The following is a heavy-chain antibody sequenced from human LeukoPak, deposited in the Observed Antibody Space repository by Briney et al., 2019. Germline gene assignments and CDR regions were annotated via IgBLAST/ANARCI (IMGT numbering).Heavy chain of an antibody. D-gene: IGHD3-10*01. CDR2: ISDTGATT. Sequence: GGSLRLSCAASGFSFSTYSMSWVRQAPGKGLEWVSVISDTGATTFYADSVKGRFTISRDNSKNTLYLQMSSLRAEDTAVYYCAKDLGRGDFDYWGQGTLVTVSS. CDR1: GFSFSTYS. V-gene: IGHV3-23*01. CDR3: AKDLGRGDFDY. J-gene: IGHJ4*02.